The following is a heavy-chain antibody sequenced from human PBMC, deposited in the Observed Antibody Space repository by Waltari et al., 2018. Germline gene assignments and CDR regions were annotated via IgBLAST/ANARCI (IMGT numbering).Heavy chain of an antibody. CDR1: GFNFYDYG. CDR3: ARIQFYDNNDYRYFDY. CDR2: ITWDGGDT. V-gene: IGHV3-20*04. D-gene: IGHD3-22*01. Sequence: EVHLVDSGGGVVRPGGSLRLSCVASGFNFYDYGMSWVRQVPGKGVEWVSGITWDGGDTGYADFVKGRFTISRDNAKNSLFLQMDSLRAEDTALYFCARIQFYDNNDYRYFDYWGQGTLVTVSS. J-gene: IGHJ4*02.